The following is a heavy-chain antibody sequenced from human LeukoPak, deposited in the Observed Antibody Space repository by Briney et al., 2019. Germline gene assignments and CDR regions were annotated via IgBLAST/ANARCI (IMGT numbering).Heavy chain of an antibody. V-gene: IGHV3-30*02. D-gene: IGHD6-19*01. Sequence: GGSLRLSCAASGFIFNSYGMHWVRQAPGKGLEWVAFIRYDGSNKYYADSVKGRFTISRDNSKNTLYLQMNSLRAEDTAVYYCAKDLQAIAVAATNWFDPWGQGTLVTVSS. CDR1: GFIFNSYG. CDR2: IRYDGSNK. J-gene: IGHJ5*02. CDR3: AKDLQAIAVAATNWFDP.